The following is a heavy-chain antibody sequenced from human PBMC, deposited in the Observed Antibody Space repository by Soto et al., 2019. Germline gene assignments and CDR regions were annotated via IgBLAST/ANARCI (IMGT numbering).Heavy chain of an antibody. V-gene: IGHV4-59*01. CDR2: VWYDGST. CDR3: AREGRTGTFDY. J-gene: IGHJ4*02. D-gene: IGHD1-1*01. CDR1: GGSISGYY. Sequence: SETLSLTCTVSGGSISGYYWSWIRQPPGKGLEWIGYVWYDGSTKYNPSLKSPVTILEDTSKNQFSLKLNSVTAADTAVYYCAREGRTGTFDYWGQGALVTVS.